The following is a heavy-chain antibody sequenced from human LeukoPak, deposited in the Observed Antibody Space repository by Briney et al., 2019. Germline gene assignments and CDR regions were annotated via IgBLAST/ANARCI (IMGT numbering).Heavy chain of an antibody. CDR3: AARIWYRAVAGTNYFDY. D-gene: IGHD6-19*01. Sequence: SETLSLTCTVSGGSISSSSYYWGWIRQPPGKGLEWIGSIYYSGSTYYNPSLKSRVTISVDTSKNQFSLKLSSVTAADTAVYYCAARIWYRAVAGTNYFDYWGQGTLVTVSS. CDR2: IYYSGST. J-gene: IGHJ4*02. V-gene: IGHV4-39*01. CDR1: GGSISSSSYY.